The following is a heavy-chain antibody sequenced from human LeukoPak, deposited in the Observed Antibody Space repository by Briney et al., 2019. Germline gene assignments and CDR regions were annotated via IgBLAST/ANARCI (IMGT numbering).Heavy chain of an antibody. D-gene: IGHD2-2*01. Sequence: GGSLRLSCAASGFTFSRYVMSWVRQAPGKGLEWVSAISGSSGSTYYADSVKGRFTISRDNSKNTLYLQMNSLRAEDTAVYYCAKAKRGYCSSTSCSEFDYWGQGTLVTVSS. CDR1: GFTFSRYV. CDR3: AKAKRGYCSSTSCSEFDY. V-gene: IGHV3-23*01. J-gene: IGHJ4*02. CDR2: ISGSSGST.